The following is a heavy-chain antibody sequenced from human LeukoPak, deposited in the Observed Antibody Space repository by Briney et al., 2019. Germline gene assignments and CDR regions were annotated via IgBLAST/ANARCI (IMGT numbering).Heavy chain of an antibody. D-gene: IGHD3-3*01. CDR3: ARSSRTIFGVVNIPFDY. CDR2: INHSGST. J-gene: IGHJ4*02. V-gene: IGHV4-34*01. Sequence: SETLSLTCAVYGGSFSGYYWSWIRQPPGKGLEWIGEINHSGSTNYNPSLKSRVTISVDTSKNQFSLKLSSVTAADTAVYYCARSSRTIFGVVNIPFDYWGQGTLVTVSS. CDR1: GGSFSGYY.